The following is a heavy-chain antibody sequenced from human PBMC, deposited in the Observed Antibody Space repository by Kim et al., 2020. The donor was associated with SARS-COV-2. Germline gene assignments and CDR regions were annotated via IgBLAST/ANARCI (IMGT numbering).Heavy chain of an antibody. J-gene: IGHJ4*02. V-gene: IGHV3-30*18. CDR2: VSYDGTNK. CDR1: GFTFSTYA. CDR3: AKVAGHFDSSGYPYEH. D-gene: IGHD3-22*01. Sequence: GSLRLSCAASGFTFSTYAIHWVRQAPGRGLEWVAVVSYDGTNKGDLDSVKGRFTISRDNSKNTVYLQMNSLTSADTAVYYCAKVAGHFDSSGYPYEHWGQGTLVTVSS.